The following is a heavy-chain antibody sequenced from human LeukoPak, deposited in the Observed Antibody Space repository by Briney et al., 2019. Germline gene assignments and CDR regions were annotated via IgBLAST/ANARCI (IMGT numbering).Heavy chain of an antibody. V-gene: IGHV1-2*02. CDR2: INPNSGGT. D-gene: IGHD3-10*01. CDR3: ARDSGDYYGSGIFRWFDP. J-gene: IGHJ5*02. CDR1: VYTFTVYY. Sequence: GASVTVSCTASVYTFTVYYMHWVRQAPGQGLEWMGWINPNSGGTNYAQKFQGRVTMTRDTSISTAYMELSRLRSDDTAVYYCARDSGDYYGSGIFRWFDPWGQGTLVTVSS.